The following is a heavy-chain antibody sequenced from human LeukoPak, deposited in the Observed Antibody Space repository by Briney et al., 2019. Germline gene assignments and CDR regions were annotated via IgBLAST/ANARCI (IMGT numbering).Heavy chain of an antibody. CDR1: GGSISSYY. Sequence: PSETLSLTCTVSGGSISSYYWSWIRQPPGKGLEWIGYIYYSGSTNYNPSLKSRVTISVDTSKNQFSLKLSSVTAAVTAVYYCARGKYQLRYYLDYWGQGTLVTVSS. CDR3: ARGKYQLRYYLDY. J-gene: IGHJ4*02. CDR2: IYYSGST. D-gene: IGHD2-2*01. V-gene: IGHV4-59*01.